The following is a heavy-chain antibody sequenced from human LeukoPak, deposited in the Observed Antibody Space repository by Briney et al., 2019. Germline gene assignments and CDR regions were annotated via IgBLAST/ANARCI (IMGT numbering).Heavy chain of an antibody. CDR3: AKGRYCSGGSCNNFDY. Sequence: GGSLRLSCAASGFTFSSYAMSWVRQAPGKGLEWVSAISGSGGSTYYADSVKGRFTISRDNSKNTLYLQMNSLRAEDTAVYYCAKGRYCSGGSCNNFDYWGQGTLATVSS. CDR1: GFTFSSYA. D-gene: IGHD2-15*01. V-gene: IGHV3-23*01. CDR2: ISGSGGST. J-gene: IGHJ4*02.